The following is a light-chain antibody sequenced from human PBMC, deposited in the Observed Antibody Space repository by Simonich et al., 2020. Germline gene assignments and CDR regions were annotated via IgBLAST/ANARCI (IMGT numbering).Light chain of an antibody. CDR3: QQYYSTPYT. Sequence: DIVMTQSPDSLAVSLGERATIKCKSSQSVLYSSNNKNYLAWYQQKPGTPPKLRIYWASTLESGVPDRFSCRGSGTDFTLTISSLQAEDVAVYYCQQYYSTPYTFGQGTKLEIK. CDR1: QSVLYSSNNKNY. J-gene: IGKJ2*01. V-gene: IGKV4-1*01. CDR2: WAS.